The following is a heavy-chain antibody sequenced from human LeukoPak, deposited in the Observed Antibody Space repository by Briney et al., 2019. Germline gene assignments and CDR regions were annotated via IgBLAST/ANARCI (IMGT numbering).Heavy chain of an antibody. Sequence: ASVKVSCKASGYTFTSYGISWVRQAPGQGLEWMGWISAYNGNTNYAQKLQGRVTMTTDTSTSTAYMELRSLRSDDTAVYYCARSSRLRFLEWPLEYWGQGTLVTVSS. CDR1: GYTFTSYG. D-gene: IGHD3-3*01. CDR2: ISAYNGNT. V-gene: IGHV1-18*01. J-gene: IGHJ4*02. CDR3: ARSSRLRFLEWPLEY.